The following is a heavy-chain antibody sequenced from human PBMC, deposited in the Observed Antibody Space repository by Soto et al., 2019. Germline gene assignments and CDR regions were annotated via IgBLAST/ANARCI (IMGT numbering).Heavy chain of an antibody. D-gene: IGHD6-19*01. V-gene: IGHV1-69*01. J-gene: IGHJ4*02. Sequence: QVQLVQSGAEVMKPGASVKVSCKASGGTFRSYAISWVRQAPGQGLAWMGGIIPIFGTANYAQGFQGRVTITADEATSTAYMELSSLRSEDTAVYYCAREYSSGWYPYFDYWGQGTLVTVSS. CDR2: IIPIFGTA. CDR1: GGTFRSYA. CDR3: AREYSSGWYPYFDY.